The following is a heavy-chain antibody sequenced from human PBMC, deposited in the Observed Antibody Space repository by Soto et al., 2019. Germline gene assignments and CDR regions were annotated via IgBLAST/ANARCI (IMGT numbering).Heavy chain of an antibody. V-gene: IGHV4-39*01. D-gene: IGHD6-19*01. Sequence: QLQLQESGPGLVKPSETLSLTCTVSGGSISSSSYYWGWIRQPPGKGLEWIGSIYYSGSTYYNPSLKSRVTISVDTSKNQFSLKLSSVTAADTAVYYCARPIAVAGSGWFDPWGQITLVTVSS. CDR3: ARPIAVAGSGWFDP. J-gene: IGHJ5*02. CDR1: GGSISSSSYY. CDR2: IYYSGST.